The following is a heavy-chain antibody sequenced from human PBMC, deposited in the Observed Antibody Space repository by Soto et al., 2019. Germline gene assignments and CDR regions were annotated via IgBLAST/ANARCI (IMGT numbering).Heavy chain of an antibody. D-gene: IGHD1-26*01. Sequence: ASVKVSCKASGYTFTGYHIHWVRQAPGQGLDWMGWIHPNSGGTNYAQEFQGRVTMIRDTSISTDYMELTSLRSDDTAVYYCARILSEEVGALDYWGQGTLVTVSS. V-gene: IGHV1-2*02. J-gene: IGHJ4*02. CDR1: GYTFTGYH. CDR2: IHPNSGGT. CDR3: ARILSEEVGALDY.